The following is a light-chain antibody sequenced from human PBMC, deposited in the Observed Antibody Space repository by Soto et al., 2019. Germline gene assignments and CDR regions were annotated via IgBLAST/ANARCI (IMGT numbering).Light chain of an antibody. CDR2: DVS. V-gene: IGLV2-14*03. J-gene: IGLJ2*01. CDR1: DSDVGGYNY. CDR3: SSYTINGVGV. Sequence: QSALTQPASVSGSPGQSITISCTGTDSDVGGYNYVSWYQHHPGNAPKVMIYDVSNRPSGVSNRFSGSKSGNTASLIISGLQAEVEADYYCSSYTINGVGVFGGGTKLTVL.